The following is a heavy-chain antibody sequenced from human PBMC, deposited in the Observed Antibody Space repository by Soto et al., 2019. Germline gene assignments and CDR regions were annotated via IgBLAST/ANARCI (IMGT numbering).Heavy chain of an antibody. V-gene: IGHV1-69*04. Sequence: SVKVSCKASGGTFSSYTISWVRQAPGQGLEWMGRIIPILGIANYAQKFQGRVTITADKSTSTAYMELSSLRSEDTAVYYCARDGAGGSTDAFDIWGQGTMVTVSS. CDR2: IIPILGIA. CDR3: ARDGAGGSTDAFDI. D-gene: IGHD1-26*01. CDR1: GGTFSSYT. J-gene: IGHJ3*02.